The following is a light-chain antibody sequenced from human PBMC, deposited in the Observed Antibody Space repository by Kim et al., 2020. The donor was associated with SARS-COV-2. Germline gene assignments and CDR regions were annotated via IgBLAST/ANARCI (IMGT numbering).Light chain of an antibody. CDR2: AAS. J-gene: IGKJ2*01. Sequence: SASVGDRVTITCRASQSISSYLTWYQQKPGKAPKLLIYAASSLQSGVPSTFSGSGSGTDFTLTISSLQPEDFATYYCHESYISPYVFGQGTQLEIK. CDR3: HESYISPYV. V-gene: IGKV1-39*01. CDR1: QSISSY.